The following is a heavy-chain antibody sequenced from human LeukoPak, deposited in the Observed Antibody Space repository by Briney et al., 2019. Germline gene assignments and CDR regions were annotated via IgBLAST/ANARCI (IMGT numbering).Heavy chain of an antibody. V-gene: IGHV3-9*01. CDR2: ISWNSGSI. D-gene: IGHD1-26*01. J-gene: IGHJ4*02. Sequence: PGGSLRLSCAASGFTFDDYAMHWVRQAPGKGLEWVSGISWNSGSIGYADSVKGRFTISRDNAKNSLYLQMNSLRAEDTALYYCAKGQGWELLRSFDYWGQGTLVTVSS. CDR1: GFTFDDYA. CDR3: AKGQGWELLRSFDY.